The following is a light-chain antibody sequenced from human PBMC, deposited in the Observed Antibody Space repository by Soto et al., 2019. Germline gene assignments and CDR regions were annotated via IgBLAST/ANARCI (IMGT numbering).Light chain of an antibody. CDR3: QHYDNLPPYT. V-gene: IGKV1-33*01. J-gene: IGKJ2*01. CDR2: DAS. CDR1: QDITHY. Sequence: DIQMTQSPSSLSASVGDRVTITCRASQDITHYLNWYQQKPGKAPKLLIYDASNLQRGVPSRFSGSGSGTDFTFTISSLQPEDIATYYCQHYDNLPPYTFGQGTKLEI.